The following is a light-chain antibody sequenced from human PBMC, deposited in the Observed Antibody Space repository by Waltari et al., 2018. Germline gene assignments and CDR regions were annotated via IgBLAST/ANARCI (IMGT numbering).Light chain of an antibody. CDR1: TSDVGGYNY. CDR2: DVT. CDR3: CSFAGTYTWV. Sequence: SALTQPRSVSGSPGQSVTISCTGTTSDVGGYNYVSWYQHHPGKAPKLMILDVTQRPAGVPDRFSGSKSANAASLTISGLQAEDEADYYCCSFAGTYTWVFGGGTKVTVL. J-gene: IGLJ3*02. V-gene: IGLV2-11*01.